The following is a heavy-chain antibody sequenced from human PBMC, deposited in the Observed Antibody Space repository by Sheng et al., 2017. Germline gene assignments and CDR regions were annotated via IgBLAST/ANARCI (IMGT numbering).Heavy chain of an antibody. CDR2: IKQDGSEK. CDR1: GFTFSNYW. CDR3: ARVAVDTAMPFYYYYYMDV. J-gene: IGHJ6*03. V-gene: IGHV3-7*01. Sequence: EVQLVESGGGLVQPGGSLRLSCADSGFTFSNYWMSWVRQAPGKGLEWVANIKQDGSEKYYVDSVKGRFTISRDNAKNSLYLQMNSLRAEDTAVYYCARVAVDTAMPFYYYYYMDVWGQGTTVTVSS. D-gene: IGHD5-18*01.